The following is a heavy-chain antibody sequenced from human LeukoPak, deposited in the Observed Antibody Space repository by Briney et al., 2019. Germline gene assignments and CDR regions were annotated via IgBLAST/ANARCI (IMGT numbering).Heavy chain of an antibody. CDR2: IYYSGST. J-gene: IGHJ4*02. CDR3: ARSRGYSYGHDY. CDR1: GGSISSYY. Sequence: PSETLSLTCTVSGGSISSYYWSWIRQPPGKGLEWIGYIYYSGSTNYNPSLKSRVTISVDTSKNQFSLKLSSVTAADTAVYYCARSRGYSYGHDYWGQGTLVTVSS. V-gene: IGHV4-59*01. D-gene: IGHD5-18*01.